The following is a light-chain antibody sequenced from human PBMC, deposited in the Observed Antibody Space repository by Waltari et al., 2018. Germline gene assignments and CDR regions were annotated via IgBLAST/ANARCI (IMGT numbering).Light chain of an antibody. CDR3: QSFDSNVRGGVV. CDR2: GNN. J-gene: IGLJ3*02. Sequence: QSILTQPTSVSGAPGQRVTISCTGSSSNIGAGHDVHWYQAFPGTAPKLLIYGNNNRPSGVPDRFAGSNAGSAASLAINGLQAEEEADYYGQSFDSNVRGGVVFGGGTKVTVL. CDR1: SSNIGAGHD. V-gene: IGLV1-40*01.